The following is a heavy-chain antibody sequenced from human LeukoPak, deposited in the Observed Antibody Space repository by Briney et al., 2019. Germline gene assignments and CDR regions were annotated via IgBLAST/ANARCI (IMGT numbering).Heavy chain of an antibody. CDR1: GGSXSSGGYS. J-gene: IGHJ4*02. Sequence: TLXLTCAXSGGSXSSGGYSWSWIRQPPGKGLEWIGYIYHSGSTYYNPSLKSRVTISVDTSKNQFSLKLSSVTAADTAVYYCARGYYFDYWGQGTLVTVSS. V-gene: IGHV4-30-2*02. CDR2: IYHSGST. CDR3: ARGYYFDY. D-gene: IGHD3-16*01.